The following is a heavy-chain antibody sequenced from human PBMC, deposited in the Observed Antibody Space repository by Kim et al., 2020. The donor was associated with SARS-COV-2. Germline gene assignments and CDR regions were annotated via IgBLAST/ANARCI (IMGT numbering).Heavy chain of an antibody. V-gene: IGHV3-30*18. J-gene: IGHJ6*02. D-gene: IGHD3-9*01. CDR3: AKELYYDILTGPFPYYYGMDV. CDR1: GFTFSSYG. CDR2: ISYDGSNK. Sequence: GGSLRLSCAASGFTFSSYGMHWVRQAPGKGLEWVAVISYDGSNKYYADSVKGRFTISRDNSKNTLYLQMNSLRAEDTAVYYCAKELYYDILTGPFPYYYGMDVWGQGTTVTVSS.